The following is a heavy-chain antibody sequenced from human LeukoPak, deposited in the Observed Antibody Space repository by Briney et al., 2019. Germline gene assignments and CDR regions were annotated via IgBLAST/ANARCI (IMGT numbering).Heavy chain of an antibody. D-gene: IGHD3-16*01. CDR2: INPSGGST. V-gene: IGHV1-46*01. CDR1: TXXXYY. CDR3: ARAEGGWFDP. Sequence: TXXXYYMXXVRQAPGQGLEWMGIINPSGGSTSYAQKFQGRVTMTRDTSTSTVYMELSSLRSEDTAVYYCARAEGGWFDPWGQGTLVTVSS. J-gene: IGHJ5*02.